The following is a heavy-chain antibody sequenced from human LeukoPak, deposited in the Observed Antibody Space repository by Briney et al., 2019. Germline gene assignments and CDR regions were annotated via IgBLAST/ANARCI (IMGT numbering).Heavy chain of an antibody. CDR3: AGAGTYYYDSSGYYPPDY. J-gene: IGHJ4*02. CDR2: IYYSGST. Sequence: SETLSLTCTVSGGSISSYYWSWIRQPPGKGLEWIGYIYYSGSTNYNPSLKSRVTISVDTSKNQFSLKLSSVTAADTAVYYCAGAGTYYYDSSGYYPPDYWGQGALVTVSS. V-gene: IGHV4-59*01. CDR1: GGSISSYY. D-gene: IGHD3-22*01.